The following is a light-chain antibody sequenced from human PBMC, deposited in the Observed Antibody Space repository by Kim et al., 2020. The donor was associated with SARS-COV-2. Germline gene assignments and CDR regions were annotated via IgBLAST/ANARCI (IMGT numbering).Light chain of an antibody. Sequence: VSPRQTASITCSGDKVGDKYACWYQQKPGQSPVLVIYQDSKRPSGIPERFSGSNSGNPATLTNSGTQAMDEADYYCQAWDSSTVVFGGGTKLTVL. V-gene: IGLV3-1*01. CDR3: QAWDSSTVV. CDR1: KVGDKY. CDR2: QDS. J-gene: IGLJ2*01.